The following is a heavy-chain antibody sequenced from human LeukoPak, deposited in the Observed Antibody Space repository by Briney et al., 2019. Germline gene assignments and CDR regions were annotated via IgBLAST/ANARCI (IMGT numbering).Heavy chain of an antibody. V-gene: IGHV3-21*01. Sequence: PGGSLRLSCAASGFTFSSYSMNWVRQAPGKGLEWVSAISSSSSYIYYADSVKGRFTISRDNAKNSLYLQMNSLRAEDTAVYYCARGGLLPFQDAFDIWGQGTMVTVSS. D-gene: IGHD2/OR15-2a*01. J-gene: IGHJ3*02. CDR2: ISSSSSYI. CDR3: ARGGLLPFQDAFDI. CDR1: GFTFSSYS.